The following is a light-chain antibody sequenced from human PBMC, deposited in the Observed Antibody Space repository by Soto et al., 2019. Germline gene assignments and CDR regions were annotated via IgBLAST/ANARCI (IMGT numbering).Light chain of an antibody. CDR3: QQYSDWPPAT. V-gene: IGKV3-15*01. J-gene: IGKJ2*01. CDR2: GAS. CDR1: QSVGSN. Sequence: EIVMTQSPATLSVSPGERATLSCRASQSVGSNLAWYQQIPGQAPRLLIYGASTRATGIPARFSGSGSGTEFPLTISSLQSEDFAVYFCQQYSDWPPATFGQGTKLEI.